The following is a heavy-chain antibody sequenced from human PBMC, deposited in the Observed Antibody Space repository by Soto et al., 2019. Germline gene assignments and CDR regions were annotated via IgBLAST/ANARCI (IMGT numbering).Heavy chain of an antibody. CDR3: AREGRSAAPQAGFDL. CDR1: GNSISTGAYY. J-gene: IGHJ4*02. Sequence: LSLTCTVSGNSISTGAYYWSWLRQHPVKGLEWIGHIFYSGNTHYSPSLESRVTISVDTSKNQFSIKLTSVTVADTAVYYCAREGRSAAPQAGFDLWGQGTLVTVSS. CDR2: IFYSGNT. V-gene: IGHV4-31*03. D-gene: IGHD3-10*01.